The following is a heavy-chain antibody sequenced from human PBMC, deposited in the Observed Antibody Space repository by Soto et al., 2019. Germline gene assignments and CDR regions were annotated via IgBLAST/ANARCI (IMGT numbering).Heavy chain of an antibody. Sequence: EVQLVESGGGLVQPGGSLRLSCAASGFTFSSYWMSWVRQAPGKGLEWVANIKQDGSEKYYVDSVKGRFTISRDNAKNPLYLQMNRLRAEDTAVYYCARARYGFYYYYGMDVWGQGTTVTVSS. CDR1: GFTFSSYW. D-gene: IGHD4-17*01. CDR3: ARARYGFYYYYGMDV. V-gene: IGHV3-7*01. J-gene: IGHJ6*02. CDR2: IKQDGSEK.